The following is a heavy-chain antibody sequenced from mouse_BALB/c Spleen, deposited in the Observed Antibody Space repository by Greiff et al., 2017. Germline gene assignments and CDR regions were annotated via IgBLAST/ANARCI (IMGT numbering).Heavy chain of an antibody. Sequence: LQQPGAELVKPGASVKMSCKASGYTFTSYNMHWVKQTPGQGLEWIGAIYPGNGDTSYNQKFKGKATLTADKSSSTAYMQLSSLTSEDSAVYYCAREGIAYYFDYWGQGTTLTVSS. CDR3: AREGIAYYFDY. CDR1: GYTFTSYN. J-gene: IGHJ2*01. CDR2: IYPGNGDT. V-gene: IGHV1-12*01.